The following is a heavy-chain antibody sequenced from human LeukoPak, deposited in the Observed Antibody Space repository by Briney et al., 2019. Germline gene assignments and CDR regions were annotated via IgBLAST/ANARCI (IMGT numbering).Heavy chain of an antibody. Sequence: SQTLSLTCAVSGGSISSGGYSWSWIRQPPGKGLEWIGYIYYSGSTYYNPSLKSRVTISVDTSKNQFSLKLSSVTAADTAVYYCARGDTAMAIDYWGQGTLVTVSS. D-gene: IGHD5-18*01. J-gene: IGHJ4*02. CDR1: GGSISSGGYS. CDR2: IYYSGST. V-gene: IGHV4-31*11. CDR3: ARGDTAMAIDY.